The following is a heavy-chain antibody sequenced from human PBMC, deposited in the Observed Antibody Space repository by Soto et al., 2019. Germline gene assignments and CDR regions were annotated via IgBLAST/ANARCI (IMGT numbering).Heavy chain of an antibody. CDR2: TNPSDGST. D-gene: IGHD1-1*01. J-gene: IGHJ4*02. V-gene: IGHV1-46*01. CDR1: GYSLTSYY. Sequence: ASVKVSCKASGYSLTSYYMHWVRQAPGQGLEWMGITNPSDGSTNYAQKFQGRVTMSSDTSTSTVYMEMSSLRSEDTAMYYCARSYVTTRPIDFWGQGTLVTVSS. CDR3: ARSYVTTRPIDF.